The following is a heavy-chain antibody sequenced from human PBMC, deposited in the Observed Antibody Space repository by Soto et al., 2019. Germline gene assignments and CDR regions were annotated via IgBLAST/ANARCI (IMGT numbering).Heavy chain of an antibody. Sequence: GGSLRLSCAASGFTFSSYAMSWVRQAPGKGLEWVSAISGSGGSTYYADSVKGRFTISRDNSKNTLYLQMNSLGAEDTAVYYCAKAPAAVYYYGMDVWGQGTTVTVSS. CDR1: GFTFSSYA. D-gene: IGHD6-13*01. V-gene: IGHV3-23*01. CDR2: ISGSGGST. J-gene: IGHJ6*02. CDR3: AKAPAAVYYYGMDV.